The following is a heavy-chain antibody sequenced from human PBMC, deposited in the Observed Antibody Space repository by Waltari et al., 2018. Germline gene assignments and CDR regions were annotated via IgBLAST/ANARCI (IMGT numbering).Heavy chain of an antibody. CDR1: GLSVSNNY. CDR2: IYSGGNT. CDR3: ARDRGVSVAGGFDYFDY. D-gene: IGHD6-19*01. V-gene: IGHV3-53*01. J-gene: IGHJ4*02. Sequence: EVQLVESGGGLIQPGGSLRLSCAASGLSVSNNYMGWVRQAPGKGLEWVSVIYSGGNTYYADSVKGRFTISRDNSKNTLYLQMNSLRAEDTAVYYCARDRGVSVAGGFDYFDYWGQGTLVTVSS.